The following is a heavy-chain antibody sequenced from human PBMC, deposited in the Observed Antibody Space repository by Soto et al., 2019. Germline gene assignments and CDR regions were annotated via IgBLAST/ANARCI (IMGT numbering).Heavy chain of an antibody. Sequence: GASVKVSCKASGGTFSSYAISWVRQAPGQGLEWMGGIIPIFGTANYAQKFQGRVTITADESTSTAYMELSSLRSEDTAVYYCARDHPDRYCSGGSCYHQLRFDPWGQGTLVTVSS. V-gene: IGHV1-69*13. CDR3: ARDHPDRYCSGGSCYHQLRFDP. CDR2: IIPIFGTA. D-gene: IGHD2-15*01. CDR1: GGTFSSYA. J-gene: IGHJ5*02.